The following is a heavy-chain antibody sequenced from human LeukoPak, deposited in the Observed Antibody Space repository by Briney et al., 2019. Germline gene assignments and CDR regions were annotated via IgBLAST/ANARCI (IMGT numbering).Heavy chain of an antibody. J-gene: IGHJ4*02. D-gene: IGHD3-10*01. V-gene: IGHV1-18*04. CDR2: ISAYNGNT. Sequence: VSVKVSCKASGYTFTSYGISWVRQAPGQGLEWMGWISAYNGNTNYAQKLQGRVTMTTDTSTSTAYMELRSLRSDDTAVYYCARVRITMVRGASDYWGQGTLVTVSS. CDR1: GYTFTSYG. CDR3: ARVRITMVRGASDY.